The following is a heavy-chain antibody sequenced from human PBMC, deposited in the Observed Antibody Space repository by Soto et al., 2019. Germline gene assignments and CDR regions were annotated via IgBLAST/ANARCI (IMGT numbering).Heavy chain of an antibody. J-gene: IGHJ5*02. D-gene: IGHD1-20*01. CDR3: AHSPAGSYNWNDGRDNWCDP. CDR1: GVSVRSRRMG. CDR2: IYWNDDK. Sequence: ESRRLRGTFSGVSVRSRRMGVGWIRQPPGKALEWLALIYWNDDKRYSPSLKSRLTITKDTSKNQVVLTMTNMDPVDTATYYCAHSPAGSYNWNDGRDNWCDPWGQGTLV. V-gene: IGHV2-5*01.